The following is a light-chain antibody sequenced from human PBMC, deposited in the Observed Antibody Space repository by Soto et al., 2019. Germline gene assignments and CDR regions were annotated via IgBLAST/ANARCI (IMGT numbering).Light chain of an antibody. Sequence: QSLLTQPASVSGSPGQSITISCTGTSSDVGGYNYVSWYQQHPGKAPKFMIYDVSNRPSGVSYRFSGSKSGNTASLTISGLQAEDEAIYYCSSHTNTNSYVFGTGTKVTVL. CDR1: SSDVGGYNY. J-gene: IGLJ1*01. CDR3: SSHTNTNSYV. V-gene: IGLV2-14*01. CDR2: DVS.